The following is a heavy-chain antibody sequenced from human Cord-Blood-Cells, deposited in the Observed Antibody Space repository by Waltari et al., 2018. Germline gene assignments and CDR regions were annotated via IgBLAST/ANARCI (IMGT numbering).Heavy chain of an antibody. CDR2: INHSGST. Sequence: QVQLQQWGAGLLKPPETLSLTCAVYGGSFSGYYWSWIRQPPGKGLEWIGEINHSGSTNYNPSLKSRVTISVDTSKNQFSLKLSSVTAADTAVYYCARGQGSSGWYDYWGQGTLVTVSS. J-gene: IGHJ4*02. CDR3: ARGQGSSGWYDY. CDR1: GGSFSGYY. D-gene: IGHD6-19*01. V-gene: IGHV4-34*01.